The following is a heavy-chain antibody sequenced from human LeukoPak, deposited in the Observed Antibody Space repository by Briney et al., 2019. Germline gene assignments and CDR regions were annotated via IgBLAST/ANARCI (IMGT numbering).Heavy chain of an antibody. J-gene: IGHJ4*02. CDR1: GYTFTSYY. Sequence: GASVTVSCTASGYTFTSYYMHWVRQAPGQGLEWMGIINPSGGSTSYAQKFQGRVTITADESTSTAYMELSSLRSEDTAVYYCASPLNPAGNHYYHSTLPFDYWAREPWSPSPQ. CDR3: ASPLNPAGNHYYHSTLPFDY. CDR2: INPSGGST. D-gene: IGHD3-22*01. V-gene: IGHV1-46*01.